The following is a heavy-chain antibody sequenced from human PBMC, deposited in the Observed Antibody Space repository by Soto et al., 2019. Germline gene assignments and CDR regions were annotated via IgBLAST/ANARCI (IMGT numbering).Heavy chain of an antibody. V-gene: IGHV1-2*04. J-gene: IGHJ5*02. D-gene: IGHD2-15*01. CDR2: INPNSGGT. CDR1: GYTFTGYY. CDR3: ATVHFSPIVASGGTEWFDP. Sequence: ASVKVSCKASGYTFTGYYMHWVRQAPGQGLEWMGWINPNSGGTNYAQKFQGWVTMTRDTSISTAYMELSRLRSDDTAVYYCATVHFSPIVASGGTEWFDPWGQGTLVTVSS.